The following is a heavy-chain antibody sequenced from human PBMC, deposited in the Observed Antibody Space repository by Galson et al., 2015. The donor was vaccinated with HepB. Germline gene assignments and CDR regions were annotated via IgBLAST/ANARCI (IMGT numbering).Heavy chain of an antibody. J-gene: IGHJ4*02. V-gene: IGHV3-30*04. D-gene: IGHD6-19*01. CDR3: AISYSSGCGY. CDR2: ISYDGSNK. Sequence: SLRLSCAASGFTFSSYAMSWVRQAPGKGLEWVAVISYDGSNKYYADSVKGRFTISRDNSKNALYLQMNSLRAEDTAVYYCAISYSSGCGYWGQGTLVTVSS. CDR1: GFTFSSYA.